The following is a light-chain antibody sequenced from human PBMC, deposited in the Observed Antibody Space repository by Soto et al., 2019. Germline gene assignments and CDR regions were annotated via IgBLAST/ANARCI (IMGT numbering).Light chain of an antibody. V-gene: IGLV1-40*01. CDR3: QSYDSSLSGYV. Sequence: SVRRQPPSVCGAPGQGVTISCTGSISNIGAGYDVLWYQQLPGTAPKLLIYGNSNRPSGVPDRFSGSKSGTYASLAITGLQAEDEADYYCQSYDSSLSGYVFGTGTKVTV. CDR2: GNS. CDR1: ISNIGAGYD. J-gene: IGLJ1*01.